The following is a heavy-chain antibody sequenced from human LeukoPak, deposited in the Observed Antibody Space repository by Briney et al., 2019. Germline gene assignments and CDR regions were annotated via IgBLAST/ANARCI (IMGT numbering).Heavy chain of an antibody. CDR2: INPSGGST. D-gene: IGHD6-13*01. CDR3: ARGGSSWYRGSFQH. V-gene: IGHV1-46*01. CDR1: GYTFTSYD. J-gene: IGHJ1*01. Sequence: GASVKVSCKASGYTFTSYDMHWVRQAPGQGLEWMGIINPSGGSTSYAQILQGRVTMTRDTSTSTVYMGLSSLRSEDTAVYYCARGGSSWYRGSFQHWGQGTLVTVSS.